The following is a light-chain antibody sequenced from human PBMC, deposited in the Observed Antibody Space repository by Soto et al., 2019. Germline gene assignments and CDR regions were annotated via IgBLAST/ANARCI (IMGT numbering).Light chain of an antibody. V-gene: IGKV3-20*01. Sequence: IVLTQSPGTLSLSPGERATLSCRASQSVSSSDLAWYQQKPGQAPRLLIYSASSRATGIPDRFSGSGSGTDFTLTSSILEPEDCAVYYCQQYDTFGQGTNLEI. J-gene: IGKJ2*01. CDR1: QSVSSSD. CDR2: SAS. CDR3: QQYDT.